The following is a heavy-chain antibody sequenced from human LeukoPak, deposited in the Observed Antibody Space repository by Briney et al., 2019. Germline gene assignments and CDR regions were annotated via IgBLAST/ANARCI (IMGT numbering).Heavy chain of an antibody. V-gene: IGHV3-7*01. J-gene: IGHJ6*02. CDR1: GFTFSSYW. CDR2: IKQDGSEK. CDR3: AREDVVPAAMGEYYYYGMDV. Sequence: GGSLRLSCAASGFTFSSYWMSWVRQAPGKGLEWVANIKQDGSEKYYVDSVKGRFTISRDNAKNSLYLQMNSLRAEDTAVYYCAREDVVPAAMGEYYYYGMDVWGQGTTVTVSS. D-gene: IGHD2-2*01.